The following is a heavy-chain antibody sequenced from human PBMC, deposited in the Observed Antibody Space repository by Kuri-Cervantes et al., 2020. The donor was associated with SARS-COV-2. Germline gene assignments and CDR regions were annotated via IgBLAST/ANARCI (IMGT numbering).Heavy chain of an antibody. J-gene: IGHJ4*02. D-gene: IGHD3-3*01. V-gene: IGHV3-74*01. CDR2: IYTEGSTA. Sequence: GESLKISCAASGFSFSSYWVHWVRQAPGKGLVWVSRIYTEGSTASYADSVKGRFTISRDNAKNTLFLQMNSLRAEDTAVYYCARVVDPYYDYWSGSAGYWGQGTLVTVSS. CDR1: GFSFSSYW. CDR3: ARVVDPYYDYWSGSAGY.